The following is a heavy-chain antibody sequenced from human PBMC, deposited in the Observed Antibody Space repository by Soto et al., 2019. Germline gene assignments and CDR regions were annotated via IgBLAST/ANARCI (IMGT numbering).Heavy chain of an antibody. J-gene: IGHJ4*02. D-gene: IGHD3-22*01. Sequence: GGSLRLSCAASGFTFSSYEMNWVRQAPGKGLEWVSYISSSGSTIYYADSVKGRFTISRDNAKNPLYLQMNSLRAEDTAVYYCASGDTYYYDSSGYYGLDYWGQGTLVTVSS. V-gene: IGHV3-48*03. CDR3: ASGDTYYYDSSGYYGLDY. CDR2: ISSSGSTI. CDR1: GFTFSSYE.